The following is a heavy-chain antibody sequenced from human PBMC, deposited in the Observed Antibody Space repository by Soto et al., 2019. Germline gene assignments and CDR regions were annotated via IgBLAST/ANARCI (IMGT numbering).Heavy chain of an antibody. D-gene: IGHD2-15*01. V-gene: IGHV3-11*06. Sequence: TGGSLRLSCAGSGFTFGDSYMSWIRQAPGNLLYWLSYISPGSRYPAYADSVKGLFTISRDNAKRSLYLQMMSLTAEDTAIYYCVRGGGGGLFDPWGQGTMVTV. CDR2: ISPGSRYP. CDR1: GFTFGDSY. CDR3: VRGGGGGLFDP. J-gene: IGHJ5*02.